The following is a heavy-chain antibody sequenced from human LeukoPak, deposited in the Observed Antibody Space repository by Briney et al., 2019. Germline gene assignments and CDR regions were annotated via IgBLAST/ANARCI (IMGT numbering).Heavy chain of an antibody. CDR1: GYTFTSYG. CDR3: AREGVLLWFGESSPGYYFDY. J-gene: IGHJ4*02. CDR2: ISAYNGNT. Sequence: VASVKVSCKASGYTFTSYGISWVRQAPGQGLEWMGWISAYNGNTNYAQKLQGRVTTTTDTSTSTAYMELRSLRSDDTAVYYCAREGVLLWFGESSPGYYFDYWGQGTLVTVSS. V-gene: IGHV1-18*01. D-gene: IGHD3-10*01.